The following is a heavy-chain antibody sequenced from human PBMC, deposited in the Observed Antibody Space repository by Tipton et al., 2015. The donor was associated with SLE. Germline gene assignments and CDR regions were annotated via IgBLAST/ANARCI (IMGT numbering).Heavy chain of an antibody. CDR3: ARDQEVSSGENRFDP. CDR1: GGSFTSNY. CDR2: MHYSGRS. Sequence: TLSLTCTVSGGSFTSNYWSWIRQPPGKGLEWIGCMHYSGRSAYNDSLRSRVTILVDTFRQQISLKLTSVTAADTAIYYCARDQEVSSGENRFDPWGQGTLVTVSS. V-gene: IGHV4-59*01. J-gene: IGHJ5*02. D-gene: IGHD2/OR15-2a*01.